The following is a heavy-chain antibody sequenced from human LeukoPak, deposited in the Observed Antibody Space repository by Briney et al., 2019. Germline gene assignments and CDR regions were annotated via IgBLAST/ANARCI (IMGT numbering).Heavy chain of an antibody. J-gene: IGHJ4*02. CDR1: GGTFSSYA. CDR2: IIPIFGTA. CDR3: ARVWRTSPYYFDY. V-gene: IGHV1-69*13. Sequence: ASVKVSCTASGGTFSSYAISWVRQAPGQGLEWMGGIIPIFGTANYAQKFQGRVTITADESTSTAYMELSSLRSEDMAVYYCARVWRTSPYYFDYWGQGTLVTVSS. D-gene: IGHD1-1*01.